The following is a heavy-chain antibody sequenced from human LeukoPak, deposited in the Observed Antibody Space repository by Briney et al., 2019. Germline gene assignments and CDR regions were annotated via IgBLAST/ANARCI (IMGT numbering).Heavy chain of an antibody. CDR2: IYTSGST. D-gene: IGHD3-9*01. J-gene: IGHJ6*03. CDR3: ARGLSLYNILTGNSEDFMDV. CDR1: GGSISSGSYY. V-gene: IGHV4-61*09. Sequence: SQTLSLTCTVSGGSISSGSYYWSWIRQPAGKGLEWIGHIYTSGSTNYNPSLKSRVTISVDTSKNQFSLKLNSVTAADTAVYYCARGLSLYNILTGNSEDFMDVWGKGTTVTISS.